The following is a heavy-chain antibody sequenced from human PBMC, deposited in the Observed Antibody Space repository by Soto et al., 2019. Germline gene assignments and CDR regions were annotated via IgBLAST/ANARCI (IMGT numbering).Heavy chain of an antibody. CDR2: IYHSGST. CDR1: GDSISSTYW. CDR3: ARRVNMVRGFDP. V-gene: IGHV4-4*02. D-gene: IGHD3-10*01. Sequence: QVRLQESGPGLVKPSGTLSLTCAVSGDSISSTYWWNWVRQPPGKGLEWIGEIYHSGSTNYNPSRKRRVTISIDKSNNQFSLRLNSMTAADTAMYYCARRVNMVRGFDPWGQGTLVTVSS. J-gene: IGHJ5*02.